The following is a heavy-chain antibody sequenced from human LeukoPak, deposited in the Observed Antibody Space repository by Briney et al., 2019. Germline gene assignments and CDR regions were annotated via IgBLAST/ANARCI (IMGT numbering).Heavy chain of an antibody. CDR1: GFTFSSYG. CDR3: AKGMTTGYYFDY. J-gene: IGHJ4*02. Sequence: GGSLRLSCAASGFTFSSYGMHWVRQAPGRGLEWVAFIRYDGSNKYYADSVKGRFTISRDNSKNTLYLQMNSLRAEDTAVYYCAKGMTTGYYFDYWGQGTLVTVSS. D-gene: IGHD4-17*01. CDR2: IRYDGSNK. V-gene: IGHV3-30*02.